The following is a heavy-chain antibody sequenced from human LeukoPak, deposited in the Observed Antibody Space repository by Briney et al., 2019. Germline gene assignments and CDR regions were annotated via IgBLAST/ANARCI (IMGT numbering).Heavy chain of an antibody. CDR3: AKVRGTVTKSFDY. Sequence: GGSLRLSCAASGFTFRSYAMSWVRQAPGKGLEGVSAISGSGGSTYYADSVKGRFTISRDNSKNTLYLQMNSLRAEDTAVYYCAKVRGTVTKSFDYWGQGTLVTVSS. CDR2: ISGSGGST. V-gene: IGHV3-23*01. CDR1: GFTFRSYA. D-gene: IGHD4-17*01. J-gene: IGHJ4*02.